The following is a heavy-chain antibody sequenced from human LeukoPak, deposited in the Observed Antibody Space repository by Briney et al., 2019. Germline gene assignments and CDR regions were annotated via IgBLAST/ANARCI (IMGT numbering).Heavy chain of an antibody. CDR3: ATREGFDI. V-gene: IGHV1-24*01. CDR1: GYTFTGYY. CDR2: FDPEDGET. J-gene: IGHJ3*02. Sequence: ASVKVSCKASGYTFTGYYMHWVRQAPGKGLEWMGGFDPEDGETIYAQKFQGRVTMTEDTSTDTAYMELSSLRSEDTAVYYCATREGFDIWGQGTMVTVSS. D-gene: IGHD1-26*01.